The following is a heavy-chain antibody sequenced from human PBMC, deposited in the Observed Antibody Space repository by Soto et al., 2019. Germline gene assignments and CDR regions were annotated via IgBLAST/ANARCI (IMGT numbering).Heavy chain of an antibody. J-gene: IGHJ4*02. Sequence: PSETLSLTCTVYGGSFSSFYWSWIRQSPGKGLEWIGEIHHSGTTNYNPSLKSRVTISIDTSKSQFSLELSSVTAADTALYYCVSYGSGTSYGAYSFDFWSQGSLVTVSS. D-gene: IGHD3-10*01. CDR1: GGSFSSFY. CDR3: VSYGSGTSYGAYSFDF. CDR2: IHHSGTT. V-gene: IGHV4-34*01.